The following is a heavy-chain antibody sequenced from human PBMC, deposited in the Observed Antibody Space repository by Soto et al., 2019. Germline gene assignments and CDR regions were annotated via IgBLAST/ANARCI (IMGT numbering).Heavy chain of an antibody. CDR2: IYYSGST. D-gene: IGHD3-22*01. Sequence: SETLSLTCTVSGGSISSGDYYWSWIRQPPGKGLEWIGYIYYSGSTYYNPSLKSRVTISVDTSKNQFSLKLSSVTAADTAVYYCARARHYYDSSGYYLDYWGQGTLVTVSS. V-gene: IGHV4-30-4*01. J-gene: IGHJ4*02. CDR3: ARARHYYDSSGYYLDY. CDR1: GGSISSGDYY.